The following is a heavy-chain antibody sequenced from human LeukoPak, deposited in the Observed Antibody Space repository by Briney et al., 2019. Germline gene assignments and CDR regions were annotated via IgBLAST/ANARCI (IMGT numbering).Heavy chain of an antibody. D-gene: IGHD5-12*01. Sequence: SETLSLTCTVSGYSISCGYYWGWIRQPPGKGLEWIGSIYHSGSTYYNPSLKSRVTISVDTSKNQFSLKLSSVTAADTAVYYCAREVDIVATGAADYWGQGTLVTVSS. V-gene: IGHV4-38-2*02. CDR1: GYSISCGYY. CDR3: AREVDIVATGAADY. J-gene: IGHJ4*02. CDR2: IYHSGST.